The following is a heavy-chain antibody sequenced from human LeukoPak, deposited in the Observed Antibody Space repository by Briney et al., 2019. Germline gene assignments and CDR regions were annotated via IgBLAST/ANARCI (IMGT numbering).Heavy chain of an antibody. J-gene: IGHJ4*02. CDR1: GYSFTSYW. CDR2: IYPGDSKI. Sequence: GESLKISCKGSGYSFTSYWSAGVRQMPGKGLEWMGSIYPGDSKIRYRPPFQGQVIISADRSISTAYLQWSSLKASDTAIYFCARMIGLGEVSPYFDYWGQGTLVTVSS. D-gene: IGHD3-16*02. CDR3: ARMIGLGEVSPYFDY. V-gene: IGHV5-51*01.